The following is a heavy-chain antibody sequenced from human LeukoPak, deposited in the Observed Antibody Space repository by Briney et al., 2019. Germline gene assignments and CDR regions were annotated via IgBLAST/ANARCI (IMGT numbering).Heavy chain of an antibody. V-gene: IGHV1-69*13. CDR3: ASPSSSWYGDAFDI. D-gene: IGHD6-13*01. CDR2: IIPIFGTA. CDR1: GGTFSSYA. J-gene: IGHJ3*02. Sequence: SVKVSCKASGGTFSSYAISLVRQAPGQALEWMGGIIPIFGTANYAQKFQGRVTITADESTSTAYMELSSLRSEDTAVYYCASPSSSWYGDAFDIWGQGTMVTVSS.